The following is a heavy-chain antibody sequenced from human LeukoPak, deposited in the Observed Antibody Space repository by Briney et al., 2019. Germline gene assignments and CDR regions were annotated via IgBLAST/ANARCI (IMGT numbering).Heavy chain of an antibody. J-gene: IGHJ4*02. Sequence: SETLSLTCTVSGGSISSYYWSWIRQPPGKGLEWIGYIYYSGSTNYNPSLKSRVTISVDTSKNQFSLKLSSVTAADTAVYYCARSGHDFWSGYYSFDYWGQGTLVTVSS. V-gene: IGHV4-59*01. D-gene: IGHD3-3*01. CDR2: IYYSGST. CDR1: GGSISSYY. CDR3: ARSGHDFWSGYYSFDY.